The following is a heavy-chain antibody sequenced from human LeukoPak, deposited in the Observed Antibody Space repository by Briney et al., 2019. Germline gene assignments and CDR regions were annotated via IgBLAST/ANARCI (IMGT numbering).Heavy chain of an antibody. V-gene: IGHV3-74*01. Sequence: GGSLRLSCAASGFTFSSYWMHWVRQAPGKGLVWVSRINSDGRRTSYADSVKGRFTISRDNAKNTLYLQVNSLRAEDTAVYYCARDHIAAGGTANYYYYYYMDVWGKGTTVTISS. CDR2: INSDGRRT. CDR1: GFTFSSYW. CDR3: ARDHIAAGGTANYYYYYYMDV. D-gene: IGHD6-13*01. J-gene: IGHJ6*03.